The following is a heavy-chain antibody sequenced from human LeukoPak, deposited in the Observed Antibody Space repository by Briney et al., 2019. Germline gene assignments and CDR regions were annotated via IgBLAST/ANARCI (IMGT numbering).Heavy chain of an antibody. J-gene: IGHJ3*01. CDR2: INPNSGGT. CDR1: GYTFTGYY. D-gene: IGHD6-19*01. Sequence: ASVKVSCKASGYTFTGYYMRWVRQAPGQGLEWMGWINPNSGGTKYAQKFQGRFTMTRDTSISTAYMELSRLRSDDTAVFYCARDRAVAGTNLDAFDFWGQGTVVTVSS. V-gene: IGHV1-2*02. CDR3: ARDRAVAGTNLDAFDF.